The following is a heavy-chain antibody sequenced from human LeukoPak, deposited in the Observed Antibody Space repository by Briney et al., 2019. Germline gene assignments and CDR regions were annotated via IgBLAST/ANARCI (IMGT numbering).Heavy chain of an antibody. Sequence: PSGTLSLTCGVSGGSISNTNWWSWVRQPPGQGLVWIGEISLTGLTHYNPSLESRVPVSLDKSKNQLSLNLTSVTAADTAVYYCSRENGAFSPFGYWGQGILVTVLS. D-gene: IGHD2-8*01. J-gene: IGHJ4*02. V-gene: IGHV4-4*02. CDR2: ISLTGLT. CDR1: GGSISNTNW. CDR3: SRENGAFSPFGY.